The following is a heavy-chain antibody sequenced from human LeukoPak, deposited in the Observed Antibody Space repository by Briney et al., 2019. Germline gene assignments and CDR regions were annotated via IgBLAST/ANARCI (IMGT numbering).Heavy chain of an antibody. CDR3: AKSITVAEKIDF. J-gene: IGHJ4*02. D-gene: IGHD6-19*01. CDR2: ISDSGGYT. Sequence: PGGSLRLSCAASGFTFSSYALTWVRQAPGKGLGWVSTISDSGGYTYYADSVKGRFTISRDNSKNTLYLQMNSLRAEDTAVYYCAKSITVAEKIDFWGQGTLVTVSS. V-gene: IGHV3-23*01. CDR1: GFTFSSYA.